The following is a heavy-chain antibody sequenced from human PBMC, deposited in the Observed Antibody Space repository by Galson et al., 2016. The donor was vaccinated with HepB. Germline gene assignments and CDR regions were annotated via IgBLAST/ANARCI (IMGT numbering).Heavy chain of an antibody. D-gene: IGHD2-15*01. J-gene: IGHJ4*02. V-gene: IGHV4-30-2*01. CDR3: ARGGYSSGCSVGDAYFDF. Sequence: TLSLTCAVSGASITSAGYSWNWIRQPPGKGLEWIGSIYQSGTTYYNPSLKGRLSMSAQVSKNQISLKLSSVTAADTAVYYCARGGYSSGCSVGDAYFDFWGQGALVTVSS. CDR1: GASITSAGYS. CDR2: IYQSGTT.